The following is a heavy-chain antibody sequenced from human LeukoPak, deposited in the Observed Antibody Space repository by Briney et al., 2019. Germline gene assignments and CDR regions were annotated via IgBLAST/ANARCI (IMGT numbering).Heavy chain of an antibody. Sequence: SETLSLTCTVSGGSISSYYWSWIRQPPGKGLEWIGYIYYSGSTNHNPSLKSRVTISVDTSKNQFSLKLSSVTAADTAVYYCARDRYGAQDYWGQGTLVTVSS. V-gene: IGHV4-59*01. J-gene: IGHJ4*02. CDR1: GGSISSYY. CDR2: IYYSGST. CDR3: ARDRYGAQDY. D-gene: IGHD4-17*01.